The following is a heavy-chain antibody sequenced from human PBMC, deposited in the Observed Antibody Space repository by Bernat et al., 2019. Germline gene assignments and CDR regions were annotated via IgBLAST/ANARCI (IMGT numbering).Heavy chain of an antibody. CDR2: IYSGGST. V-gene: IGHV3-66*01. CDR3: ARDPYDSSGYYGGGDY. D-gene: IGHD3-22*01. J-gene: IGHJ4*02. CDR1: GFTVSSNY. Sequence: EVQLVESGGGLVQPGGSLRLSCAASGFTVSSNYMSWVRQAPGKGLEWVSVIYSGGSTYYADSVKGRFTISRDNSKNTLYLKMNSLRAEDTAVYYCARDPYDSSGYYGGGDYWGQGTLVTVSS.